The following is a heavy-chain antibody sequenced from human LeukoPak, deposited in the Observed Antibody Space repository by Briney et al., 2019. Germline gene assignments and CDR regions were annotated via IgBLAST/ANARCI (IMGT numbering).Heavy chain of an antibody. D-gene: IGHD5-12*01. CDR3: ASYRKWLRFFWFDP. CDR1: GYTLTELS. CDR2: FDPEDGET. Sequence: ASVKVSCKVSGYTLTELSMHWVRQAPGKGLEWMGGFDPEDGETIYAQKFQGRVTMTEDTSTDTAYMELSSLRFDDTAVYYCASYRKWLRFFWFDPWGQGTLVTVSS. J-gene: IGHJ5*02. V-gene: IGHV1-24*01.